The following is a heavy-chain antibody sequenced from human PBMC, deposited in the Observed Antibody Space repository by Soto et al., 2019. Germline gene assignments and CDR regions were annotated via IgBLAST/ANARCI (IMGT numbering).Heavy chain of an antibody. Sequence: TLSLTCAISGDSVSSNSAAWNWIRQSPSRGLEWLGRTYYRSKWYNDYAVSVKSRITINPDTSKNQFSLQLNSVTPEDTAVYYCARDPIAARSPYYYYGMDVWGQGTTVTVSS. CDR1: GDSVSSNSAA. J-gene: IGHJ6*02. D-gene: IGHD6-6*01. CDR3: ARDPIAARSPYYYYGMDV. V-gene: IGHV6-1*01. CDR2: TYYRSKWYN.